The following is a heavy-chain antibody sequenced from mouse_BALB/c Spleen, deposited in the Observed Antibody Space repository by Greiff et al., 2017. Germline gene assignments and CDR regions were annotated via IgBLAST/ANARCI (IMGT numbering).Heavy chain of an antibody. CDR1: GFNFTDYY. V-gene: IGHV7-3*02. CDR3: ARADYRDDRAMDY. D-gene: IGHD2-14*01. J-gene: IGHJ4*01. Sequence: EVQLVESGAGLVQPGGSLRLSCATSGFNFTDYYMSWVRQPPGKALEWMGFIRNKDNGYTTEYSASVKGRFTIARDNSQSILYLQMNTLRAEDSATYDCARADYRDDRAMDYWGQGTSVTVSA. CDR2: IRNKDNGYTT.